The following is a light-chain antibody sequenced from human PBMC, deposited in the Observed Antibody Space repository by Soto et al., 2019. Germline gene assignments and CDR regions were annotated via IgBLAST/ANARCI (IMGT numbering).Light chain of an antibody. V-gene: IGKV1-39*01. CDR2: TAS. J-gene: IGKJ3*01. CDR3: QQSYSNPLT. Sequence: DIQMTQSPSSLSASVGDTVSITCRASRNIGSYLNWYQQKPGKAPKLLINTASTFQSGVPSRFSGSGSGTDFALTITSLHPEDFATYYCQQSYSNPLTFGPGTKIDIK. CDR1: RNIGSY.